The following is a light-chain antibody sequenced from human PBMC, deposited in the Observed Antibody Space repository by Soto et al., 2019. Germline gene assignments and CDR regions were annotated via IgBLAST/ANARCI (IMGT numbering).Light chain of an antibody. Sequence: QSVLTQPPSASGSPGQSVTISCTGTSSDVGGYDYVSWYQQHPGKAPKLIIYELNKRHSGVPDRFSGSKSGNTASLTVSGTQAQDEADYYSSSYVGTKGGYVFGTGTKVTV. CDR1: SSDVGGYDY. CDR2: ELN. J-gene: IGLJ1*01. CDR3: SSYVGTKGGYV. V-gene: IGLV2-8*01.